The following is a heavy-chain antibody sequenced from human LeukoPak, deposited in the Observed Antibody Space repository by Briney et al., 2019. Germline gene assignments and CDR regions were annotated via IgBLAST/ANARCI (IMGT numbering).Heavy chain of an antibody. J-gene: IGHJ6*02. D-gene: IGHD2-2*02. Sequence: GESLKISCKGSGYSFMDYWIGWVRQMPGKGRGGWDSFFPTNPITKYSPSFQGQVTISVDKSISTAYVQWSSLKASDTAMYYCARYGIKGCSSTNCYTSYFYYGMDVWGQGTTVTVSS. CDR2: FFPTNPIT. CDR3: ARYGIKGCSSTNCYTSYFYYGMDV. V-gene: IGHV5-51*01. CDR1: GYSFMDYW.